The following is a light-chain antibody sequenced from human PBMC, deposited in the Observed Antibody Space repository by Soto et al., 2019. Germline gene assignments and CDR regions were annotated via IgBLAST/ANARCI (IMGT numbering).Light chain of an antibody. J-gene: IGKJ1*01. Sequence: DIQMTQSPSTLSASVGDRVTITCRASQSISSWLAWYQQKPGKAPKLLIYKASSLESGVPSRFSGSGSGTEFTLTISSLQPDDFATYYCQQYNSYWPWTFGQGTKVDIK. CDR1: QSISSW. CDR2: KAS. CDR3: QQYNSYWPWT. V-gene: IGKV1-5*03.